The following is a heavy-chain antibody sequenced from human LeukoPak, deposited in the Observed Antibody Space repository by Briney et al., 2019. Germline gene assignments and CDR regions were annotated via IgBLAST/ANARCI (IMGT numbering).Heavy chain of an antibody. CDR1: GGSISSGGYY. D-gene: IGHD3-10*01. Sequence: SETLSLTCTVSGGSISSGGYYWSWIRQHPGKGLEWIGYIYYSGSTYYNPSLKSRVTISVNTSKNQFSLKLSSVTAADTAVYYCARGLGVPPDYWGQGTLVTVSS. CDR2: IYYSGST. CDR3: ARGLGVPPDY. J-gene: IGHJ4*02. V-gene: IGHV4-31*03.